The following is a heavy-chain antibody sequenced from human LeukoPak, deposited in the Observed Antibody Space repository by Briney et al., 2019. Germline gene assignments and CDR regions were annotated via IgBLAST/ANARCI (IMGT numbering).Heavy chain of an antibody. CDR3: ARETSSGLSVDY. CDR2: IYYSGST. CDR1: GGSISSSSYY. Sequence: SETLSLTCTVSGGSISSSSYYWGWIRQPPGKGLEWIGSIYYSGSTYYNPSLKSRVTISVDTSKNQFSLKLSSVTAADTAVYYCARETSSGLSVDYWGQGTLVTVSS. V-gene: IGHV4-39*07. D-gene: IGHD3-22*01. J-gene: IGHJ4*02.